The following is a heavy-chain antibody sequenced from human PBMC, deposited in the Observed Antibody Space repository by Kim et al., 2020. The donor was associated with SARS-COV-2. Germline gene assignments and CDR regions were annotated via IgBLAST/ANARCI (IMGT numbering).Heavy chain of an antibody. CDR1: GFTLSGHW. J-gene: IGHJ6*02. CDR3: ARGTVHSGMDV. CDR2: MSSDGSTT. D-gene: IGHD1-1*01. V-gene: IGHV3-74*01. Sequence: GGSLRLSCAASGFTLSGHWMNWVRQAPGKGLLWVSRMSSDGSTTHYADSVKGRFVISRDNAKNTLYLQMNSLRAEDTAVYYCARGTVHSGMDVWGQGHTVTVSS.